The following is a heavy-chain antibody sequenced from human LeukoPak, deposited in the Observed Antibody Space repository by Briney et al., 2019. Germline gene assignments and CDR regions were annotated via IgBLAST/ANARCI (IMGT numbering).Heavy chain of an antibody. CDR2: IYYTGNT. D-gene: IGHD3/OR15-3a*01. CDR3: ARQTGSGLFILP. J-gene: IGHJ4*02. V-gene: IGHV4-39*01. Sequence: SETLSLTCTVSGVSISSSNSYWGWIRQPPWKGLEWIGSIYYTGNTYYNASLKSQVSISIDTSKNQFSLKLTSVTAADTSVYYCARQTGSGLFILPGGQGTLVTVSS. CDR1: GVSISSSNSY.